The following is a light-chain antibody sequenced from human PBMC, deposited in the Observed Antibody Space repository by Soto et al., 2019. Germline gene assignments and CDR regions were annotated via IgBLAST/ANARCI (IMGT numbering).Light chain of an antibody. Sequence: DFQMTQSPSSVSASVGDSVTITCRASRGISTWLAWYQQKPGKAPELLIQTASSVQSGVPSRFSGSVSGTDFTLTISSLQPEDSAIYYCQQTNGPFTFGPGTKVEVK. CDR2: TAS. J-gene: IGKJ3*01. CDR1: RGISTW. V-gene: IGKV1-12*01. CDR3: QQTNGPFT.